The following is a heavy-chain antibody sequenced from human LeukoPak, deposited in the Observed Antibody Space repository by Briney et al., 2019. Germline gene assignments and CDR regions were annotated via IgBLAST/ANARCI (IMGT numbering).Heavy chain of an antibody. V-gene: IGHV1-2*06. J-gene: IGHJ4*02. CDR1: GYTFTGYY. CDR3: ARDLKFGYSSSWYTY. CDR2: INPNSGGT. Sequence: ASVKVSCKASGYTFTGYYMHWVRQAPGQGLERMGRINPNSGGTNYAQKFQGRVTMTRDTSISTAYMEPSRLRSDDTAVYYCARDLKFGYSSSWYTYWGQGTLVTVSS. D-gene: IGHD6-13*01.